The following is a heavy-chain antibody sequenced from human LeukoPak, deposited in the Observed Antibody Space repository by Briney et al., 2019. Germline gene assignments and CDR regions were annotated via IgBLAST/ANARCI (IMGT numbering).Heavy chain of an antibody. CDR3: ASRYSSGWPGPFDY. J-gene: IGHJ4*02. Sequence: SETLSLTCAVYGGSFSGYYWSWIRQPPGKGLEWIGEINHSGSTNYNPSLKSRVTISVDTSKNQFSLKLSSVTAADTAVYYCASRYSSGWPGPFDYWGQGTLVTVSS. V-gene: IGHV4-34*01. CDR2: INHSGST. CDR1: GGSFSGYY. D-gene: IGHD6-19*01.